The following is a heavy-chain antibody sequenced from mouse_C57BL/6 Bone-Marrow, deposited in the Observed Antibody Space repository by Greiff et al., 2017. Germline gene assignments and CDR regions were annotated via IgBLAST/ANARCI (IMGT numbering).Heavy chain of an antibody. Sequence: EVKLQESGGGLVKPGGSLKLSCAASGFTFSSYAMSWVRQTPEKRLEWVATISDGGSYTYYPDNVKGRFTISRDNAKNNLYLQMSHLKSEDTAMYYCARDGNYREAMDYWGQGTSVTVSS. J-gene: IGHJ4*01. D-gene: IGHD2-12*01. V-gene: IGHV5-4*01. CDR1: GFTFSSYA. CDR3: ARDGNYREAMDY. CDR2: ISDGGSYT.